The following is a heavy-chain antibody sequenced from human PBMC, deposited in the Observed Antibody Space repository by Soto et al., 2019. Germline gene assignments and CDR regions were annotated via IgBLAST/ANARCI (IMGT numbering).Heavy chain of an antibody. J-gene: IGHJ6*02. CDR1: GYTFTSYY. CDR2: INPSGGST. CDR3: ARVSWREKYGMDV. V-gene: IGHV1-46*01. Sequence: GASVKVSCKASGYTFTSYYMHWVRQAPGQGLEWMGIINPSGGSTSYAQKFQGRFTISRDNAKNSLYLQMNRLRAEDTAVYYCARVSWREKYGMDVWGQGTTVTVSS.